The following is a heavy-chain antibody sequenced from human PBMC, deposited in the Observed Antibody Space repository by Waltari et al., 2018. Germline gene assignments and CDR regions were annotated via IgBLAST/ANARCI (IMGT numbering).Heavy chain of an antibody. CDR2: IYYSGST. J-gene: IGHJ4*02. CDR1: NDSISRGDYY. V-gene: IGHV4-30-4*01. CDR3: ARTGFATLIYFDF. D-gene: IGHD1-1*01. Sequence: QVQLQESGPGLVKPLQTLSLTCTVSNDSISRGDYYWSWIRQPPGKGLEWVGYIYYSGSTFYATYLKSRLTTSLDTSKNQFSLKLTAVTAADTAVYYCARTGFATLIYFDFWGPGTPVTVSS.